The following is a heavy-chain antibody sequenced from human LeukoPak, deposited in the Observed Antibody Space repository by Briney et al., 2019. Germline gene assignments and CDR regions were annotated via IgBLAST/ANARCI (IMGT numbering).Heavy chain of an antibody. CDR2: IHHSGST. CDR1: RGSFSGYY. CDR3: AREGDSSVYYDY. J-gene: IGHJ4*02. D-gene: IGHD3-22*01. Sequence: KTSETLSLTCAVYRGSFSGYYWSCIRQPPGKGLEWIGEIHHSGSTNYNPSLKSRVTISVDTSKNQFSLKLSSVTAADTAVYYCAREGDSSVYYDYWGQGTLVTVSS. V-gene: IGHV4-34*01.